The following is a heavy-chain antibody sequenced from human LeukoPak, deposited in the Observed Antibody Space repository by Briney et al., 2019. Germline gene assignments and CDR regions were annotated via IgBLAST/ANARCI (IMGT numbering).Heavy chain of an antibody. J-gene: IGHJ4*02. D-gene: IGHD3-3*01. CDR2: IWFDGSNS. Sequence: PGGSLRLSCAASGFRFSNYGMQWVRQAPGKGLEWVAIIWFDGSNSYHADSVEGRFTISRDNSKNTPYLQMNSLRAEDTAVYYCAREATGTGVDDYWGQGTLVTVSS. CDR1: GFRFSNYG. V-gene: IGHV3-33*01. CDR3: AREATGTGVDDY.